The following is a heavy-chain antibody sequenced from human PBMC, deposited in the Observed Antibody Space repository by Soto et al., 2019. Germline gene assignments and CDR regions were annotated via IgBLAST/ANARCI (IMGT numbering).Heavy chain of an antibody. CDR1: GFTFSSYA. CDR2: ISGSGDSR. CDR3: AFNPTSLERFWYY. J-gene: IGHJ4*02. Sequence: PGGSLRLSCAASGFTFSSYAMSWVRQGPGKGLEWVSSISGSGDSRDYADPVKGRFTVSRDNSRKRLYLQMNSLRAEDSAVYYCAFNPTSLERFWYYWGQGTPVTAPQ. D-gene: IGHD2-8*02. V-gene: IGHV3-23*01.